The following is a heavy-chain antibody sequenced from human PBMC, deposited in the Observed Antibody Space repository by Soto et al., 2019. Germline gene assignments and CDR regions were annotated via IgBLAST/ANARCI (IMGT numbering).Heavy chain of an antibody. V-gene: IGHV3-13*05. Sequence: GGSLRLSCATSGFTFSNFDMHWVRQVPGKGLEWVSVIGAARDPYYLGSVKGRFTISRENAKNSAYLQMNDLRAGDSAVYYCARAYTGRLPRRADYYYAMDVWGQGTTVTVSS. CDR3: ARAYTGRLPRRADYYYAMDV. D-gene: IGHD2-2*02. CDR1: GFTFSNFD. J-gene: IGHJ6*02. CDR2: IGAARDP.